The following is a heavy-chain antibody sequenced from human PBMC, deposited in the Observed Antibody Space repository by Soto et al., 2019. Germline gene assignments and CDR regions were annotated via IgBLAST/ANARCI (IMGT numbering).Heavy chain of an antibody. J-gene: IGHJ2*01. CDR3: ARDPTDTSEYDYWYFDL. CDR1: GFTFSSYS. Sequence: EVQLVESGGCLVQPGGSLRLSCAASGFTFSSYSMNWVRQAPGKGLEWVSYISTSSSTIYYADSVKGRFTISRANANSLLSLQMNSLREEDTAVYYRARDPTDTSEYDYWYFDLWGRGTLVTVSS. CDR2: ISTSSSTI. D-gene: IGHD5-18*01. V-gene: IGHV3-48*02.